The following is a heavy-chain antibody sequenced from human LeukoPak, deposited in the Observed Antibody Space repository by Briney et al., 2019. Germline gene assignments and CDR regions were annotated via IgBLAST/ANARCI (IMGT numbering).Heavy chain of an antibody. Sequence: GESLKVSCKGSGYSFTSYWIGWVRQMPGKGLEWMGIIYPGDSDTRYSPSFQGQVTISADKSISTAYPDWSSLKASDTAMYYCARLVTGVVFDYWGQGTLVTVSS. CDR1: GYSFTSYW. V-gene: IGHV5-51*01. CDR2: IYPGDSDT. CDR3: ARLVTGVVFDY. J-gene: IGHJ4*02. D-gene: IGHD2-15*01.